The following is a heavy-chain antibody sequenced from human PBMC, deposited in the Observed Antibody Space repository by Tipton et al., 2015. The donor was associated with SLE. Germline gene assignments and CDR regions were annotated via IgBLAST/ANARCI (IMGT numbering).Heavy chain of an antibody. V-gene: IGHV4-34*09. J-gene: IGHJ3*02. CDR3: ARDRRLELHAFDI. CDR2: IYHSGST. D-gene: IGHD1-7*01. CDR1: GGSFSGYY. Sequence: TLSLTCAVYGGSFSGYYWSWIRQPPGKGLEWIGYIYHSGSTYYNPSLKSRVTISVDTSKNQFSLKLSSVTAADTAVYYCARDRRLELHAFDIWGQGTMVTVSS.